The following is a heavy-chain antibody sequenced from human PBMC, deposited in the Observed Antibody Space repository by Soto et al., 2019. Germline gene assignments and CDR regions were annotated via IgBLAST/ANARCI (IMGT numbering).Heavy chain of an antibody. V-gene: IGHV3-23*01. CDR3: ARVKAQILSSGWYGGDDI. Sequence: EVQLLESGGGLVQPGGSLRLSCAASGFTFSTYSMTWFRQAPGKGLEWVSTIRDSGHSTHYADSVRGRFAISRDNSKNTLFLQMNSLRAEDTAVYYCARVKAQILSSGWYGGDDIWGQGTMVTVSS. CDR1: GFTFSTYS. D-gene: IGHD6-19*01. J-gene: IGHJ3*02. CDR2: IRDSGHST.